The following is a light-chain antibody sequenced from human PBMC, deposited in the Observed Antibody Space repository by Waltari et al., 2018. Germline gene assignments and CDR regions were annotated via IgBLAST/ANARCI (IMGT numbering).Light chain of an antibody. Sequence: SSELTQDPAVSVAMGQTVRITCQGDSLRSSYASWYQQRPGQAPLLVIYDKNNRPSGVPDRFSGSSSHNTGSLTITGAQAEDEASYYCHSRDASGVAGSFGGGTKLTVL. J-gene: IGLJ2*01. CDR3: HSRDASGVAGS. V-gene: IGLV3-19*01. CDR1: SLRSSY. CDR2: DKN.